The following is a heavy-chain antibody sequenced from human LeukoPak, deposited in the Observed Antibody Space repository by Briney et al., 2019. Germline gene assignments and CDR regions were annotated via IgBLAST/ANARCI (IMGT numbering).Heavy chain of an antibody. D-gene: IGHD3-22*01. CDR1: GGSFSGYY. V-gene: IGHV4-34*01. J-gene: IGHJ3*02. CDR2: INHSGST. Sequence: PSETLSLTCAVYGGSFSGYYWSWIRQPPGKGLEWIGEINHSGSTNYNPSLKSRVTISVDTSKNQFSLKLSSVTAADTAVYYCASPYYYDSSGYYGVSAFDIWGQGTMVTVSS. CDR3: ASPYYYDSSGYYGVSAFDI.